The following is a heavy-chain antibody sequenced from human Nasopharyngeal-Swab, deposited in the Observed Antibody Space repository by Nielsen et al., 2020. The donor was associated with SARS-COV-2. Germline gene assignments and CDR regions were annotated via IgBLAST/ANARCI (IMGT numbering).Heavy chain of an antibody. D-gene: IGHD2/OR15-2a*01. Sequence: GGSLRLSCAASGFTFSNYGMHWVRQAPGKGLEWVAVISYHGSYKYYADSVKGRFTISRDNSKNTLYLQMNSLRAEDTAVFYCAKDGEAFYYYYSYMDVWGKGTTVTVSS. CDR2: ISYHGSYK. V-gene: IGHV3-30*18. CDR3: AKDGEAFYYYYSYMDV. CDR1: GFTFSNYG. J-gene: IGHJ6*03.